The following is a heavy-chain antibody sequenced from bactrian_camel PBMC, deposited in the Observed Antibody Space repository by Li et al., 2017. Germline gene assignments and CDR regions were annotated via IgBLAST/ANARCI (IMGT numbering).Heavy chain of an antibody. CDR3: SLGSRWYDCYAGSVDNY. V-gene: IGHV3S19*01. CDR2: IDADRET. J-gene: IGHJ4*01. D-gene: IGHD6*01. CDR1: GYAYVSYC. Sequence: DVQLVESGGGSVQAGGSLNLSCVVGGYAYVSYCMAWFRQAPGKDLERVTSIDADRETSAADSVKGRFTIPQDMAKNTLYLQMDSLKPEDTAMYYCSLGSRWYDCYAGSVDNYWGQGTQVTVS.